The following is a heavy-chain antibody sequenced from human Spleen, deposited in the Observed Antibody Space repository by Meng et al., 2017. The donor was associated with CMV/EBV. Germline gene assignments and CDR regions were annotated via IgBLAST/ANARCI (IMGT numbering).Heavy chain of an antibody. CDR1: GFTFSDYY. CDR2: ISSSGSTI. Sequence: SGFTFSDYYMSWIRQAPGKGLEWVLYISSSGSTIYYADSVKGRFTISRDNAKNSLYLQMNSLRAEDTAVYYCARYCSSTSCDRGLDYWGQGTLVTVSS. CDR3: ARYCSSTSCDRGLDY. J-gene: IGHJ4*02. V-gene: IGHV3-11*04. D-gene: IGHD2-2*02.